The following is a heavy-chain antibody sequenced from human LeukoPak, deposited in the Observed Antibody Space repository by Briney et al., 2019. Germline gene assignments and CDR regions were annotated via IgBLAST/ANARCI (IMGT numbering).Heavy chain of an antibody. CDR1: GGSISSGGYS. J-gene: IGHJ3*02. CDR2: IYHSGST. CDR3: AGGPNSSSWFDAFDI. V-gene: IGHV4-30-2*01. Sequence: SETLSLTCAVSGGSISSGGYSWSWIRQPPGKGLEWIGYIYHSGSTYYNPSLKSRVTISVDRSKNQFSLKLSSVTAADTAVYYCAGGPNSSSWFDAFDIWGQGTMVTVSS. D-gene: IGHD6-13*01.